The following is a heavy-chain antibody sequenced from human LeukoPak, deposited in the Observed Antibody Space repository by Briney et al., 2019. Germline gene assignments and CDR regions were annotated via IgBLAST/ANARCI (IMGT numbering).Heavy chain of an antibody. CDR1: GFTSDDYA. J-gene: IGHJ4*02. CDR3: AKDLDSSSSPGGFDY. Sequence: PGGSLRLSCAASGFTSDDYAMHWVRQAPGKGLEWVSLISWDGGSTDYADSVKGRFTISRDNSKNSLYLQMNSLRAEDTALYYCAKDLDSSSSPGGFDYWGQGTLVTVSS. V-gene: IGHV3-43D*04. D-gene: IGHD6-6*01. CDR2: ISWDGGST.